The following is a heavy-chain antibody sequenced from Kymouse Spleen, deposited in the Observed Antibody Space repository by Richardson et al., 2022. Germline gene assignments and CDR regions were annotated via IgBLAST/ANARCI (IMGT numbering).Heavy chain of an antibody. CDR2: IWYDGSNK. J-gene: IGHJ4*02. CDR1: GFTFSSYG. V-gene: IGHV3-33*01. Sequence: QVQLVESGGGVVQPGRSLRLSCAASGFTFSSYGMHWVRQAPGKGLEWVAVIWYDGSNKYYADSVKGRFTISRDNSKNTLYLQMNSLRAEDTAVYYCARASNYYGSGSPDYWGQGTLVTVSS. D-gene: IGHD3-10*01. CDR3: ARASNYYGSGSPDY.